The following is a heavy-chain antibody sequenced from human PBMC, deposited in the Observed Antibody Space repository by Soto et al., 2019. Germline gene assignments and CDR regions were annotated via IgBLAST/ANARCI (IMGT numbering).Heavy chain of an antibody. D-gene: IGHD6-6*01. CDR2: INPNSGGT. V-gene: IGHV1-2*04. CDR1: GYTFTGYY. J-gene: IGHJ6*03. CDR3: ARASSHYYYYYYMDV. Sequence: ASVKVSCKASGYTFTGYYMHWVRQAPGQGLEWMGWINPNSGGTNYAQKFQGWVTMTRDTSISTAYMELSRLRSDDTAVYYCARASSHYYYYYYMDVWGKGTTVTVSS.